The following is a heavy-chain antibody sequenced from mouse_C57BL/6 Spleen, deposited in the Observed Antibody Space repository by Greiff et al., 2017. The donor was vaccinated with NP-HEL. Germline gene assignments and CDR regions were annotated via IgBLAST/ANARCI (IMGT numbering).Heavy chain of an antibody. J-gene: IGHJ4*01. CDR1: GYAFSSSW. CDR3: AREENYYGGWYAMDY. Sequence: QVQLQQSGPELVKPGASVKISCKASGYAFSSSWMNWVKQRPGKGLEWIGRIYPGDGDTNYNGKFKGKATLTADQSSSTAYMQLSSLTSEDSAVYFCAREENYYGGWYAMDYWGQGTSVTVSS. D-gene: IGHD1-1*01. V-gene: IGHV1-82*01. CDR2: IYPGDGDT.